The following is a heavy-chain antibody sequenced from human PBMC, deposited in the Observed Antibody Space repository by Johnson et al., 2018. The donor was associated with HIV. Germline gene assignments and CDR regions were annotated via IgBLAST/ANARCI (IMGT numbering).Heavy chain of an antibody. J-gene: IGHJ3*02. Sequence: QVQLVESGGGVVQPGRSLRLSCAASGFTFSSYGMHWVRQAPGKGLEWVAAISYDGSSKNYGDSVKGRFTISRDNSKNTLYLQMNSLRAEDTDVYFCAKDPVVTRAFDIWGQGTMVTVSS. CDR3: AKDPVVTRAFDI. D-gene: IGHD4-23*01. CDR1: GFTFSSYG. V-gene: IGHV3-30*18. CDR2: ISYDGSSK.